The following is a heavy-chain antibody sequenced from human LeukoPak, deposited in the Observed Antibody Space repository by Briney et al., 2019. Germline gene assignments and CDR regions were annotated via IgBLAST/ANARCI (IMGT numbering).Heavy chain of an antibody. D-gene: IGHD1-26*01. CDR3: ARQNVGLNI. CDR1: GCIFTSYW. J-gene: IGHJ4*02. Sequence: GESLRISCERSGCIFTSYWISWVRQMPGKGLEWMGKIDPIDSYTTYSPSFQGHVTISADKSISTAYLQWSSLKASDTAIYYCARQNVGLNIWGQGTLVTVSS. CDR2: IDPIDSYT. V-gene: IGHV5-10-1*01.